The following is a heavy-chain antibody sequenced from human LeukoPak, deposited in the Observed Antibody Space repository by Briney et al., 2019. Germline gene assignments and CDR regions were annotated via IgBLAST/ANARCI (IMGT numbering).Heavy chain of an antibody. Sequence: PGGSLRLSCAASGFTFSSYAMHWVRQAPGNGLEWVAVISYDGSSKYYADPVKGRFTISRDNSKNTLYLQMNGLRAEDTAVYYCARGGAYCGGDCPYYFDYWGQGTLVTVSS. CDR3: ARGGAYCGGDCPYYFDY. D-gene: IGHD2-21*02. J-gene: IGHJ4*02. CDR2: ISYDGSSK. CDR1: GFTFSSYA. V-gene: IGHV3-30*04.